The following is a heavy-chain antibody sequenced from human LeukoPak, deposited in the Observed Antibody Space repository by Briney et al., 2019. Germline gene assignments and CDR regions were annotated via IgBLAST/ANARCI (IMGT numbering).Heavy chain of an antibody. J-gene: IGHJ4*02. V-gene: IGHV3-21*04. CDR1: GFSFSSYS. CDR3: ANILTMVRGVIPVDY. Sequence: GGSLRLSCAASGFSFSSYSMNWVRQAPGKGLEWVSSISGSSTHILYADSVKGRFTISRDDARNSLYLQMNSLRAEDTAVYYCANILTMVRGVIPVDYWGQGTLVTVSS. CDR2: ISGSSTHI. D-gene: IGHD3-10*01.